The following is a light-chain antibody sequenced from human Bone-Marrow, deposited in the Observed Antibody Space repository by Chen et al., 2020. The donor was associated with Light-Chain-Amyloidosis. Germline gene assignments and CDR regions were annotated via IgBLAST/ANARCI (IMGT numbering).Light chain of an antibody. CDR2: RDT. J-gene: IGLJ2*01. Sequence: SYELTQPPSVSVSPGQTARITCSGDDLPTKYAYWYQQKPGQAPVLVIHRDTERPSGISYRLTGSISGTTATWTISGVQAEDEADYHCQSADSSGTYEVIFGGGTKLTVL. V-gene: IGLV3-25*03. CDR3: QSADSSGTYEVI. CDR1: DLPTKY.